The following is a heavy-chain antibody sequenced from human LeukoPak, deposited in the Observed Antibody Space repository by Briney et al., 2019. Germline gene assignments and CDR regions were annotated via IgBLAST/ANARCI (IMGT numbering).Heavy chain of an antibody. V-gene: IGHV1-69*06. D-gene: IGHD2-15*01. Sequence: SVRVSCKASGGTFSSYAISWVRQAPGQGLEWMGGIIPIFGTANYAQKFQGRVTITADKSTSTAYMELSSLRSEDTAVYYCAREDCSGGSCYPYYYGMDVWGKGTTVTVSS. CDR3: AREDCSGGSCYPYYYGMDV. CDR1: GGTFSSYA. CDR2: IIPIFGTA. J-gene: IGHJ6*04.